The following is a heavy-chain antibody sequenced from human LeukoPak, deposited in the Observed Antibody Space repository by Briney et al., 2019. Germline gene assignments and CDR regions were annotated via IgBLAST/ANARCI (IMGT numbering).Heavy chain of an antibody. D-gene: IGHD4-23*01. CDR2: IYPSDSDT. CDR3: VRREGNSHYDF. Sequence: GESLKISCTGSGYNFPTYSIGWVRQMPGKGLEWMGIIYPSDSDTRYSPPFQGQVTISADKSINTAYLQWSSLKASDTAMYFCVRREGNSHYDFWGQGTLVTVSS. V-gene: IGHV5-51*01. CDR1: GYNFPTYS. J-gene: IGHJ4*02.